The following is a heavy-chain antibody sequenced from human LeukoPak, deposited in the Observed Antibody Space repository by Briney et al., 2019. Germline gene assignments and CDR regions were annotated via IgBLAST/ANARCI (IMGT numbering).Heavy chain of an antibody. V-gene: IGHV3-20*04. D-gene: IGHD3-10*01. CDR1: GFTFDNYG. J-gene: IGHJ4*02. CDR3: ARSRADYYGSGSYLPTTYYFDY. CDR2: IHWNGGRT. Sequence: GGSLRLSCAASGFTFDNYGINWVRQAPGKGLEWVSRIHWNGGRTGYADSVKGRFTISRDNSKNTLYLQMNSLRAEDTAVYYCARSRADYYGSGSYLPTTYYFDYWGQGTLVTVSS.